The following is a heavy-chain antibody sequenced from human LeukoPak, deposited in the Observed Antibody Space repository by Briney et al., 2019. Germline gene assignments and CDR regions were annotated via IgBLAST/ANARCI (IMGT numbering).Heavy chain of an antibody. CDR3: ARGGRIVVVPASSARDRSLGY. CDR1: GGSFSGYY. D-gene: IGHD2-2*01. J-gene: IGHJ4*02. V-gene: IGHV4-34*01. CDR2: INHSGST. Sequence: PSETLSLTCAVYGGSFSGYYWSWIRQPPGKGLDWIGEINHSGSTNYNPSLKSRVTISVDTSKNQFSLKLSSVTAADTAVYYCARGGRIVVVPASSARDRSLGYWGQGTLVTVSS.